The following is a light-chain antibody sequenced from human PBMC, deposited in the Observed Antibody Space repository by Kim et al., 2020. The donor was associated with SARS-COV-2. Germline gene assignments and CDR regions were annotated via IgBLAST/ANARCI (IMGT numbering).Light chain of an antibody. CDR2: DNT. J-gene: IGLJ1*01. CDR1: SSNLGAGYA. CDR3: QSFDSSLRAYV. Sequence: QRVTISCTGNSSNLGAGYAVHWYQQVPATAPKLLIFDNTNRPSGVPDRFSGSKSGTSASLAITGLQAEDEADYYCQSFDSSLRAYVFGPGTQLTVL. V-gene: IGLV1-40*01.